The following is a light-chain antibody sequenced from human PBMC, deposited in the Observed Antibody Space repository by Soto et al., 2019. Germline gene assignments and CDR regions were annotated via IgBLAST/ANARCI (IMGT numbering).Light chain of an antibody. J-gene: IGLJ2*01. CDR3: QSYESRPI. Sequence: QSVLTQPPSVSGAPGQRVTISCTGSSCHFGSNFDVHWYQYGPGTAPRLLIYGDNNRPSGVPERFSGSKSGHSASLAIPGLQAEDEADYFCQSYESRPIFGGGTKLTVL. CDR2: GDN. V-gene: IGLV1-40*01. CDR1: SCHFGSNFD.